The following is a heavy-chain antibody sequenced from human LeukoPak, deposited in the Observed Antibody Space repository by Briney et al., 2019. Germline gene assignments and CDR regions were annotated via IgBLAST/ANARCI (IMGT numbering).Heavy chain of an antibody. D-gene: IGHD2-2*01. CDR1: GGTFSNYA. CDR2: IIPIFGTA. Sequence: SVKVSCKASGGTFSNYAISWVRQAPGQGLEWMGGIIPIFGTANYAQKFRGRVTITADKSTRTAYMELSSLRSEDTAMYYCARGIVPAGMQPPYYYSYMDVWGKGTTVTISS. J-gene: IGHJ6*03. CDR3: ARGIVPAGMQPPYYYSYMDV. V-gene: IGHV1-69*06.